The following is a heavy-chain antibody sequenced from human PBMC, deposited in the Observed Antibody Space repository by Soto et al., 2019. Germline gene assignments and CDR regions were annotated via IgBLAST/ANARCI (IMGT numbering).Heavy chain of an antibody. J-gene: IGHJ4*02. V-gene: IGHV4-39*01. CDR1: GGSISSSSYY. Sequence: PSETLSLTCTVSGGSISSSSYYWGWIRQPPGKGLEWIGSIYYSGSTYYNQSLKSRVTISVDTSKNQFSLKLSSVTAADTAVYYCARLGTLPYGLGFDYWGQGTLVTVSS. CDR2: IYYSGST. D-gene: IGHD7-27*01. CDR3: ARLGTLPYGLGFDY.